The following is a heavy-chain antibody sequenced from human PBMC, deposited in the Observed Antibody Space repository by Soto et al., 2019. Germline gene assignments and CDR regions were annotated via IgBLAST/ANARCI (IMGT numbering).Heavy chain of an antibody. CDR1: GYTFTGYY. J-gene: IGHJ4*02. CDR3: ARDRVMYYYDTTGYYLEGH. CDR2: INPNGGGT. D-gene: IGHD3-22*01. Sequence: GASVKVSCKTSGYTFTGYYIHWVRQAPGQGLEWMGWINPNGGGTNYALKFQGRVTTTRDMSISTAYMELSSLRSDDTAVYFCARDRVMYYYDTTGYYLEGHWGQGTLVTVSS. V-gene: IGHV1-2*02.